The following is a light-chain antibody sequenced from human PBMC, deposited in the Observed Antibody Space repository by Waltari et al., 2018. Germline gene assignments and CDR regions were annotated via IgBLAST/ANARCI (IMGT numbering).Light chain of an antibody. CDR2: LGA. Sequence: DIVMTQSPLSLPVTPGEPASISCRSSQSLLYSNGNNYLDWYLQKPGQSPQLLIYLGANRASGGPDRFSGSGSGTDFTLKISRVEAEDVGVYYCMQALQTPISFGQGTRLEIK. CDR3: MQALQTPIS. J-gene: IGKJ5*01. V-gene: IGKV2-28*01. CDR1: QSLLYSNGNNY.